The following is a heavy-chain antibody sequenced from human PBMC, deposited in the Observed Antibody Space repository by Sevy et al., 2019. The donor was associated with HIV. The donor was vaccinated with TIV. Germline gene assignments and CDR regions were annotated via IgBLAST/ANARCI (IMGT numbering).Heavy chain of an antibody. Sequence: SETLSLTCTVSGGSISSYYWSWIRQPPGKGLEWIGYIYYSGSTNYNPSLKSRVTISVDTSKNQFSLKLSSVTAADTAVYYCARQGMLPAARYYYYYMDVWGKGTTVTVSS. J-gene: IGHJ6*03. V-gene: IGHV4-59*08. CDR2: IYYSGST. CDR1: GGSISSYY. CDR3: ARQGMLPAARYYYYYMDV. D-gene: IGHD2-2*01.